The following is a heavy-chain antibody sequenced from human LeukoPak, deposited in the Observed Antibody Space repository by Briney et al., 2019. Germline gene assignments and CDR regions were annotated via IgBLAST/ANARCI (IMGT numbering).Heavy chain of an antibody. Sequence: SETLSLTCSVSGHSISSGYSWGWIRQPPGKGLEWIGSASHSGRTYYNPSLKSRVTLSIDTSKNQFFLRLSSVTAADPALYYCARVYYHGTGSNFFDYWGQGTLVTVSS. J-gene: IGHJ4*02. CDR1: GHSISSGYS. D-gene: IGHD3-10*01. CDR3: ARVYYHGTGSNFFDY. CDR2: ASHSGRT. V-gene: IGHV4-38-2*02.